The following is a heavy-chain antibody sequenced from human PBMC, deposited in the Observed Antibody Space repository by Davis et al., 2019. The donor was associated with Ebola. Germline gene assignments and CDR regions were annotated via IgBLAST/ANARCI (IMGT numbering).Heavy chain of an antibody. Sequence: AASVKVSCKASGYSFTGNYIHWVRQAPGLGLEWMGWINPNSGGTNYAQKFQGRVTMTRDTSISTAYMELNRLTSDDTAVYYCARDGGSCRGGSCQGYFDYWGQGTLVTVSS. J-gene: IGHJ4*02. CDR2: INPNSGGT. V-gene: IGHV1-2*02. CDR3: ARDGGSCRGGSCQGYFDY. CDR1: GYSFTGNY. D-gene: IGHD2-15*01.